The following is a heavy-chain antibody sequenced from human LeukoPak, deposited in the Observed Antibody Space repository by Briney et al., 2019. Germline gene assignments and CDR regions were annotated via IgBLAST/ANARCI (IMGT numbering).Heavy chain of an antibody. Sequence: AGGSLRLSCAASGFTFSSYAMSWVRQAPGKGLEWVSAISGSGGSTYYADSVKGRFTISRDNSKNTLYLQMNSLRAEDTAVYYCAKASYYYDSASRDYWGQGTLVTVSS. V-gene: IGHV3-23*01. D-gene: IGHD3-22*01. CDR3: AKASYYYDSASRDY. CDR2: ISGSGGST. CDR1: GFTFSSYA. J-gene: IGHJ4*02.